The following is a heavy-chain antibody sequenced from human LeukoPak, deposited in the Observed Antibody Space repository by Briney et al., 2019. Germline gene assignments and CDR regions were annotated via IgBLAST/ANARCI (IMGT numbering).Heavy chain of an antibody. CDR3: ARENCSSTSCYDDYYYGMDV. Sequence: PGRSLRLSCAASGFTFSSYGMHWVRQAPGKGLEWVAVIWYDGSNKYYADSVKGRFTISRDNPKNTLYLQMNSLRAEDTAVYYCARENCSSTSCYDDYYYGMDVWGQGTTVTVSS. J-gene: IGHJ6*02. CDR2: IWYDGSNK. CDR1: GFTFSSYG. V-gene: IGHV3-33*01. D-gene: IGHD2-2*01.